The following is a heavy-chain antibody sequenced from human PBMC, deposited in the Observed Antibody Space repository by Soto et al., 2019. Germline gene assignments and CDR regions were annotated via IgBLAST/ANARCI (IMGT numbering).Heavy chain of an antibody. D-gene: IGHD5-18*01. Sequence: SGKVCFKACGGPFSSYAVSLVRQAPGQGLEWMGGIIPMFGTANYAQKFQGRVTITADKSTSTAYMELSSLRSEDTAVYYCASDYVDTARRDYYYYYGMDVWGQGTTVTVSS. CDR1: GGPFSSYA. J-gene: IGHJ6*01. CDR2: IIPMFGTA. CDR3: ASDYVDTARRDYYYYYGMDV. V-gene: IGHV1-69*06.